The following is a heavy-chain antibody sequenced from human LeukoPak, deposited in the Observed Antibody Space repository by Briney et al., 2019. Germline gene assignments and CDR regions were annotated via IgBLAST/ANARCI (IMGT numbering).Heavy chain of an antibody. Sequence: PGGSLRLSCVASGSTFSTYAMNWVRQAPGKGLEWVSSSSSSSSYIFYADSVKGRFTISRDNAKNSLYLQMNSLRAEDTAVYYCAKTVSDFWSGYFLFDSWGRGTLVIVSS. CDR1: GSTFSTYA. J-gene: IGHJ4*02. D-gene: IGHD3-3*01. CDR3: AKTVSDFWSGYFLFDS. V-gene: IGHV3-21*01. CDR2: SSSSSSYI.